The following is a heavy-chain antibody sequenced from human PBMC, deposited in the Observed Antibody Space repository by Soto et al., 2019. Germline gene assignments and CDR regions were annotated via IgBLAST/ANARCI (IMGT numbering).Heavy chain of an antibody. V-gene: IGHV1-69*13. Sequence: GASVKVACKASGGTFSSYAISWVLQAPGQGLEWMGGIIPIFGTANYAQKFQGRVTITADESTSTAYMELSSLRSEDTAVYYCAYYDFWSGYYYYGMDVWGQGTTVTVSS. CDR3: AYYDFWSGYYYYGMDV. J-gene: IGHJ6*02. D-gene: IGHD3-3*01. CDR2: IIPIFGTA. CDR1: GGTFSSYA.